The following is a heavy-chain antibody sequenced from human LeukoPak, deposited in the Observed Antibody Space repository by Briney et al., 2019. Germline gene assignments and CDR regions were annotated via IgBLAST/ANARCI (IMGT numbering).Heavy chain of an antibody. D-gene: IGHD2-15*01. J-gene: IGHJ5*02. CDR2: IYHSGST. CDR3: ARDDSGYCSGGSCRNWFDP. CDR1: GGSISSSNW. V-gene: IGHV4-4*02. Sequence: SGTLSLTCAVSGGSISSSNWWSWVRQPPGKGLEWIGEIYHSGSTNYNPSLKSRVTISVDKSKNQFSLKLSSVTAAETAVYYCARDDSGYCSGGSCRNWFDPWGQGTLVTVSS.